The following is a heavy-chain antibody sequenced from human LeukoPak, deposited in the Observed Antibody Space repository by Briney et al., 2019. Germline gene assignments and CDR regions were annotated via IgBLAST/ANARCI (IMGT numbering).Heavy chain of an antibody. CDR3: ATSRGYDFDY. D-gene: IGHD2-15*01. CDR2: ISSGSSSI. CDR1: GFTFNSYS. J-gene: IGHJ4*02. Sequence: GGSLRLSCAASGFTFNSYSMTWVRQAPGKGLEWVAYISSGSSSIYYADSVRGRFTISRDNAKNSLYLEMNSLRDEDTAVYYCATSRGYDFDYWGQGTLVTVSS. V-gene: IGHV3-48*02.